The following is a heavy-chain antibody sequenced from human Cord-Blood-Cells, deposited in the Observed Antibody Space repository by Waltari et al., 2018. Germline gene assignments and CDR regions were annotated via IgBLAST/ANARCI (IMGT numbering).Heavy chain of an antibody. Sequence: QVQLVESGRGVVQPGRSLRLSCAASGFTFSSYAMHWVRQAPGKGLEWVAVISYDGSNKYYADSVKGRFTISRDNSKNTLYLQMNSLRAEDTAVYYCAREDYWGQGTLVTVSS. J-gene: IGHJ4*02. V-gene: IGHV3-30-3*01. CDR1: GFTFSSYA. CDR3: AREDY. CDR2: ISYDGSNK.